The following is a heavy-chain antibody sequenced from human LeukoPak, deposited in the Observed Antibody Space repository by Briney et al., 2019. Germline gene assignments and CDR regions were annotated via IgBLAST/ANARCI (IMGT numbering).Heavy chain of an antibody. J-gene: IGHJ4*02. D-gene: IGHD6-19*01. CDR1: GFTFDDHG. Sequence: GSLRPSCAASGFTFDDHGMSWVRQAPGKGLEWIGRIYTSGSTNYNPSLKSRVTISVDTSKNQFSLKLSSVTAADTAVYYCARDRQWLVDYWGQGTLVTVSS. V-gene: IGHV4-4*08. CDR2: IYTSGST. CDR3: ARDRQWLVDY.